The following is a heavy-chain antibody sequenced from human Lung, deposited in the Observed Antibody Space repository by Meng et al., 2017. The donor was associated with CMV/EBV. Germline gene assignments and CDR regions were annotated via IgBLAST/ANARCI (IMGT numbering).Heavy chain of an antibody. J-gene: IGHJ5*02. CDR1: GYAFTTYW. CDR2: INPADSNT. D-gene: IGHD3-3*01. CDR3: VRGTLRFLEWFEGGWFDP. V-gene: IGHV5-51*01. Sequence: GESLKISCKTSGYAFTTYWVGWVRQKPGKGLEWMGIINPADSNTRYSPSFHGQVTISADKSTSTAYLQWSSLRASDTAMYYCVRGTLRFLEWFEGGWFDPWGQGTXVTVYS.